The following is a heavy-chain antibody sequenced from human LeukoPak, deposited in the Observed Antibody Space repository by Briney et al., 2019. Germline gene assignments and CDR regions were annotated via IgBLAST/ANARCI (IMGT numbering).Heavy chain of an antibody. J-gene: IGHJ4*02. Sequence: GGSLRLSCVASGRTFSTFGMHWVRQAPGKGLEWVAFIGPDGSDKYYTDTVKGRFTTSRDMSKNTLNLQMNSLRVEDTAMFYCARDLSFGSLDFRGQGTLVTVSS. CDR2: IGPDGSDK. V-gene: IGHV3-30*02. D-gene: IGHD1-26*01. CDR1: GRTFSTFG. CDR3: ARDLSFGSLDF.